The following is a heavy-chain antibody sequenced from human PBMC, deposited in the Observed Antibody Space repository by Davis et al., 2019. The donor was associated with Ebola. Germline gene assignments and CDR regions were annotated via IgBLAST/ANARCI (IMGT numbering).Heavy chain of an antibody. V-gene: IGHV3-53*01. D-gene: IGHD6-19*01. CDR1: GFSVSSDY. CDR2: VSSGGNT. J-gene: IGHJ4*02. CDR3: ARGGSGSGWHYFDF. Sequence: GGSLRLSCAASGFSVSSDYMSWVRQAPGKGLEWVSIVSSGGNTYYADSVKGRFTISRDNSKNTVSLQMNSLRDEDTAVYYCARGGSGSGWHYFDFWGQGTLGNVSS.